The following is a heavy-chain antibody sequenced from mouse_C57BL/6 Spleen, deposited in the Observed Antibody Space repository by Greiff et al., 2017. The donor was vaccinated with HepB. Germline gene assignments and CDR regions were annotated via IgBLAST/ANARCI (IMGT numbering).Heavy chain of an antibody. D-gene: IGHD2-4*01. V-gene: IGHV1-53*01. CDR3: ARWGYDYDAGAWFAY. CDR2: INPSNGGT. CDR1: GYTFTSYW. Sequence: QVQLQQPGTELVKPGASVKLSCKASGYTFTSYWMHCVKQRPGQGLEWIGNINPSNGGTNYNEKFKSKATLTVDKSSSTAYMQLSSLTSEDSAVYYCARWGYDYDAGAWFAYWGQGTLVTVSA. J-gene: IGHJ3*01.